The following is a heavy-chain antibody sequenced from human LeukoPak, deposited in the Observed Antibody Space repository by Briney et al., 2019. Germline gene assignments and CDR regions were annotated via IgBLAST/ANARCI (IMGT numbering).Heavy chain of an antibody. CDR2: IYYSGST. D-gene: IGHD3-3*01. CDR1: GGSISSYY. Sequence: SETLSLTFTVSGGSISSYYWSWIRQPPGKGLEWIGYIYYSGSTNYNPSLKSRVTISVDTSKNQFPLKLSSVTAADTAVYYCARAKYDFWSGYYTWWFDPWGQGTLVTVSS. J-gene: IGHJ5*02. CDR3: ARAKYDFWSGYYTWWFDP. V-gene: IGHV4-59*01.